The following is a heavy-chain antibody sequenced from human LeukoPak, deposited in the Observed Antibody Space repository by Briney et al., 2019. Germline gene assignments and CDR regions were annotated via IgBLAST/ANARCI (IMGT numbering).Heavy chain of an antibody. D-gene: IGHD4-17*01. J-gene: IGHJ4*02. CDR1: GFTFDDYA. CDR2: ISWNSGSI. V-gene: IGHV3-9*01. Sequence: GRSLRLSCAASGFTFDDYAMHWVRQAPGNSLEWVSGISWNSGSIGYADSVKGRFTISRDNSKNTLYLQMNSLRAEDTAVYCCAKRSTVTDFDYWGQGTLVAVSS. CDR3: AKRSTVTDFDY.